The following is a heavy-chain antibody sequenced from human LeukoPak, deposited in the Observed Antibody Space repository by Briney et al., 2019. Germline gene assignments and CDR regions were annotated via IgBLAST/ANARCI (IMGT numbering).Heavy chain of an antibody. J-gene: IGHJ4*02. CDR2: IAHDGTR. D-gene: IGHD2/OR15-2a*01. V-gene: IGHV4-4*02. CDR3: TRENRPFCPFAY. Sequence: RSSENLSLTCGFSGGSIDMTNYWSWVRQAPGKGLEWIGEIAHDGTRNYNASLRSRVAMSLDRANNQFSLSLTSVTAADTAVYYCTRENRPFCPFAYWGQGVLVTVSS. CDR1: GGSIDMTNY.